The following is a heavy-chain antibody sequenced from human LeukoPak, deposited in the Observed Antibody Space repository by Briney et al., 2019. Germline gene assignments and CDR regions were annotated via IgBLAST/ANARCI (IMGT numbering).Heavy chain of an antibody. D-gene: IGHD1-26*01. V-gene: IGHV1-8*01. CDR3: ASSQQYIGTYYSSRDDAFDI. Sequence: ASVTVSCKASGYTFISYDINWVRQATGQGLEWMGWMNPNSGNTGYAQKFQGRVTMTRSTSISTAYMELNSLRSEDTAVYYCASSQQYIGTYYSSRDDAFDIWGQGTMVTVSS. J-gene: IGHJ3*02. CDR1: GYTFISYD. CDR2: MNPNSGNT.